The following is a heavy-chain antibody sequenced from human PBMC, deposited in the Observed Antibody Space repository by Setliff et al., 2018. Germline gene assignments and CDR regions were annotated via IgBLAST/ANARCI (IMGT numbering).Heavy chain of an antibody. D-gene: IGHD1-26*01. J-gene: IGHJ5*02. CDR2: IYHSGST. Sequence: SETLSLTCTVSGYSISSGYYWGWIRQPPGKGLEWIGSIYHSGSTYYNPSLKSRVTMSVDTSKNRFSLKLSSVTAADTAVYYCARDKPIIVGAPMDWFDPWGQGTLVTVSS. CDR1: GYSISSGYY. V-gene: IGHV4-38-2*02. CDR3: ARDKPIIVGAPMDWFDP.